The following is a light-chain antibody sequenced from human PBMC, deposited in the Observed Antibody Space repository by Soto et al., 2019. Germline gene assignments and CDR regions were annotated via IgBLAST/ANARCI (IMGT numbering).Light chain of an antibody. V-gene: IGLV2-14*01. Sequence: QSALTQPASVSGSPGQSITISCPGTSSDVGGYNYVSWYQQHPGKAPKLMIYDVSNRPSGVSNRFSGSKSGNTASLTISGLLAEDEADYYCSSYTSSIYVFGTGTKVTVL. CDR1: SSDVGGYNY. CDR3: SSYTSSIYV. J-gene: IGLJ1*01. CDR2: DVS.